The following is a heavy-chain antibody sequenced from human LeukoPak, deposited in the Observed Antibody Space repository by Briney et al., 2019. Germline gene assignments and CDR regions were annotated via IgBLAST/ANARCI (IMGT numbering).Heavy chain of an antibody. CDR2: INHSGTT. CDR1: GGSFIENY. CDR3: ARYYSSGGGTRDAFDI. V-gene: IGHV4-34*01. Sequence: SETLSLTCVVSGGSFIENYWTWIRQSPGKGLEWIGEINHSGTTNYNPSLKSRVTISVETSKNQFSLKLSSLTAADTAVYYCARYYSSGGGTRDAFDIWGQGTMVTVSS. D-gene: IGHD6-19*01. J-gene: IGHJ3*02.